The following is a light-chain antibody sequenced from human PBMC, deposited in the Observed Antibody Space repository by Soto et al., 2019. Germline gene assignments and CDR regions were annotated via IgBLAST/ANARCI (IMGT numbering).Light chain of an antibody. Sequence: DIVMTQSPDSLAVSLGERATINCKSSQSVLYSSNNENYLAWYQQKPGQPPKLLIYWASTRESGVPDRLSGSGSGTDFTLTISSLQAEDVAVYYCQQYYSTQITFGQGTRLEIK. CDR2: WAS. CDR1: QSVLYSSNNENY. CDR3: QQYYSTQIT. V-gene: IGKV4-1*01. J-gene: IGKJ5*01.